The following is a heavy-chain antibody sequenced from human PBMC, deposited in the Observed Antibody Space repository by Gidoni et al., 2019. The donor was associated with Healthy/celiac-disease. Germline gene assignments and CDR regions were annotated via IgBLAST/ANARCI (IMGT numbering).Heavy chain of an antibody. V-gene: IGHV4-4*07. CDR2: IYTSGST. Sequence: VQLQESGPGLVKPSATLSLTCTVSGGSLSSYYWSWIRQPAGQGLEWIGRIYTSGSTNYNPSLKSRVTMSVDTSKNQFSLKLSSVTAADTAVYYCARGVNWNDGGAFDIWGQGTMVTVSS. J-gene: IGHJ3*02. CDR1: GGSLSSYY. D-gene: IGHD1-20*01. CDR3: ARGVNWNDGGAFDI.